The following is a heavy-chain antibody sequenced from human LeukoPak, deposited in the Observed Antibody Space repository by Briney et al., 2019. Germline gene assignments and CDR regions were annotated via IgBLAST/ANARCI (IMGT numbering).Heavy chain of an antibody. CDR2: IYYSGST. Sequence: PSETLSLTCTVSSGSISSYYWSWIRQPPGKGLEWIGYIYYSGSTNYNPSLKSRVTMSVDTSKNQFSLTLGSVSATDTAVYYCVSPRGFSYGYFDYWGQGTLVTVSS. D-gene: IGHD5-18*01. V-gene: IGHV4-59*08. CDR1: SGSISSYY. J-gene: IGHJ4*02. CDR3: VSPRGFSYGYFDY.